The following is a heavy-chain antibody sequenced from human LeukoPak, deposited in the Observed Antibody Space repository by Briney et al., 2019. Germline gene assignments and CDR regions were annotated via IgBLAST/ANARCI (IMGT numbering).Heavy chain of an antibody. Sequence: ASVKVSCKASGYTFTSYGISWVRQAPGQGLEWMGWISAYNGNTNYAQKLQGRVTMTTDTSTSTAYMELRSLRSDDTAVYYCARDRYGYSRNWFDPWGQGTLVTVSS. CDR1: GYTFTSYG. D-gene: IGHD5-18*01. J-gene: IGHJ5*02. CDR2: ISAYNGNT. CDR3: ARDRYGYSRNWFDP. V-gene: IGHV1-18*01.